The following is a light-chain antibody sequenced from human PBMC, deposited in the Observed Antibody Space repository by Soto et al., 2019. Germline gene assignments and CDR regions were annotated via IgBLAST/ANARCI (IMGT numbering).Light chain of an antibody. CDR1: LTITNY. J-gene: IGKJ1*01. CDR3: QQSYSAPWT. Sequence: DIQMTQSPSSLSASVGDRVTITCRASLTITNYLNWYQQKPGRAPKLLIYAASSLQSGVPSRFSGSGSGTDFTLTISSLQSEDFATYVCQQSYSAPWTFGQGTNVEIK. CDR2: AAS. V-gene: IGKV1-39*01.